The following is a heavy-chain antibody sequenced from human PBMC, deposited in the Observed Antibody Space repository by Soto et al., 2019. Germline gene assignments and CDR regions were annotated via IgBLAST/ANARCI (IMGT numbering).Heavy chain of an antibody. D-gene: IGHD3-10*01. V-gene: IGHV3-66*01. Sequence: EVQLVESGGGLVQPGGSLRLSCAASGFTVSSNFMSWVRQAPGKGREWVSVMYSGGTTYYADSVKGRFTISRDNSKNTMYLQTTTLRPEDTAMYYCARILYASGSYRGCFDYWGQGTLVTVP. CDR2: MYSGGTT. CDR1: GFTVSSNF. J-gene: IGHJ4*02. CDR3: ARILYASGSYRGCFDY.